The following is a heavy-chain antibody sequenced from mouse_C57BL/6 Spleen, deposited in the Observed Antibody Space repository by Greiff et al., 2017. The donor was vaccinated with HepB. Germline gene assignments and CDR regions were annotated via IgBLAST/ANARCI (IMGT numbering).Heavy chain of an antibody. J-gene: IGHJ2*01. CDR3: ARGRLTTVVAPYFDY. V-gene: IGHV1-82*01. CDR1: GYAFSSSW. CDR2: IYPGDGDT. D-gene: IGHD1-1*01. Sequence: VQLQQSGPELVKPGASVKISCKASGYAFSSSWMNWVKQRPGKGLEWIGRIYPGDGDTNYNGKFKGKATLTADKSSSTAYMQLSSLTSEDSAVYFCARGRLTTVVAPYFDYWGQGTTLTVSS.